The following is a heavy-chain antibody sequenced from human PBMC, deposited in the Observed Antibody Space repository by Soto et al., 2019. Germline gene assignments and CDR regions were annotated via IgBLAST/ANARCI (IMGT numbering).Heavy chain of an antibody. CDR2: ISYDGVTQ. CDR3: STQSWLPSHH. V-gene: IGHV3-30*03. Sequence: GGSLRLSCTASGFILRNYNVHWVRQAPGEGLKWVAVISYDGVTQYYADSVKSRFTMSRDRSNNAVYLQMNSLTAEDTAIYYCSTQSWLPSHHWGQGTLVTVSS. J-gene: IGHJ5*02. CDR1: GFILRNYN. D-gene: IGHD6-19*01.